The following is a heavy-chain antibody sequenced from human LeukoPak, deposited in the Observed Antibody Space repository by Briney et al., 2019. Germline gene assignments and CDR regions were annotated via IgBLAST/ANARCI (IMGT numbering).Heavy chain of an antibody. D-gene: IGHD3-9*01. CDR1: GGSFSGYY. J-gene: IGHJ6*03. Sequence: SETLSLACAVYGGSFSGYYWSWIRQPPGKGLEWIGEINHSGSTNYNPSLKSRVTISVDTSKNQFSLKLSSVTAADTAVYYCARSRPHYDILTGLYYYYMDVWGKGTTVTVSS. V-gene: IGHV4-34*01. CDR3: ARSRPHYDILTGLYYYYMDV. CDR2: INHSGST.